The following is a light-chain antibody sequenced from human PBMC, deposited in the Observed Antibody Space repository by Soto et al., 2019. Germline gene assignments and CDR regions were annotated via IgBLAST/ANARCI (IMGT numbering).Light chain of an antibody. Sequence: EIVLTQSPGTLSLSPGERATLSCRASQSVTNGFLAWYQQAPGQAPRLLIYDASSRASGIPDRFTGSGSGTDFTLTISRLEPEDFAVYYCQQYGSSLLFGQGTKVDIK. J-gene: IGKJ1*01. CDR1: QSVTNGF. CDR3: QQYGSSLL. V-gene: IGKV3-20*01. CDR2: DAS.